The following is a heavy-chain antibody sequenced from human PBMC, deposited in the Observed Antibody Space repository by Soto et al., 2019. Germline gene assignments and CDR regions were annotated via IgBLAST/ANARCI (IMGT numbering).Heavy chain of an antibody. J-gene: IGHJ6*02. CDR3: ARSGAAAGRDYYYYGMDV. CDR2: ISAYNGNT. Sequence: PGESLKISCKASGYTFTSYGISWARQAPGQGLEWMGWISAYNGNTNYAQKLQGRVTMTTDTSTSTAYMELRSLRSDDTAVYYCARSGAAAGRDYYYYGMDVWGQGPTVTVS. CDR1: GYTFTSYG. V-gene: IGHV1-18*01. D-gene: IGHD6-13*01.